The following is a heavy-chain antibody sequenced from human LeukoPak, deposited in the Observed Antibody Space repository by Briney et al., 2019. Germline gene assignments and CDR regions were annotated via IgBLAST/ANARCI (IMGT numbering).Heavy chain of an antibody. J-gene: IGHJ4*02. Sequence: PSETLSLTCTVSGGSISSYYWSWIRQPPGKGLEWIGYIYYSGSTNYNPSLKSRVTISVDTSKNQFSLKLSSVTAADTAVYYCARGVIPSVGYSGYDSGSIFDYWGQGTLVTVSS. CDR3: ARGVIPSVGYSGYDSGSIFDY. D-gene: IGHD5-12*01. V-gene: IGHV4-59*01. CDR1: GGSISSYY. CDR2: IYYSGST.